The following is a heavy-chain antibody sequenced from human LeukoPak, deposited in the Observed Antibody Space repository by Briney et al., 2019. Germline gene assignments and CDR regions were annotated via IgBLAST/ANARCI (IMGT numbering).Heavy chain of an antibody. Sequence: GGSLRLSCAASRFTFSTYAMTWVRQAPGKGLEWVSGITSNGDEIYYADSVRGRFTISRDNSNNALYLQMDSLRAEDTAVYYCANWIGSSSRDYWGQGTLVTVSS. V-gene: IGHV3-23*01. CDR2: ITSNGDEI. CDR1: RFTFSTYA. CDR3: ANWIGSSSRDY. J-gene: IGHJ4*02. D-gene: IGHD6-6*01.